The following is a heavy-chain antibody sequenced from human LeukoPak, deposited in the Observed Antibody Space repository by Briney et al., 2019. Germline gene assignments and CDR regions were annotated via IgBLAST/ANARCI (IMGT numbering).Heavy chain of an antibody. CDR2: IRYDGSDE. Sequence: GGSLRLSCAASGFTFSNYGIHWVRQAPGKGLEWVAFIRYDGSDEYYAESVKGRFTISRDNSKNTLHLQMNSLRDEDRAVYYCAKSIVVAGLGGGRIFDYWGQGTLVTVSS. CDR3: AKSIVVAGLGGGRIFDY. V-gene: IGHV3-30*02. CDR1: GFTFSNYG. D-gene: IGHD6-19*01. J-gene: IGHJ4*02.